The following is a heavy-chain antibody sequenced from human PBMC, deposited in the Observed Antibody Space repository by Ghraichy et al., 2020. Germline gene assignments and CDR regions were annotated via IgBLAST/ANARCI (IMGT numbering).Heavy chain of an antibody. CDR1: GGSFSGYY. D-gene: IGHD5-18*01. CDR2: INHSGST. J-gene: IGHJ4*02. V-gene: IGHV4-34*01. CDR3: ARAKNSAMGTLLFDY. Sequence: GSLRLSCAVYGGSFSGYYWSWIRQPPGKGLEWIGEINHSGSTNYNPSLKSRVTISVDTSKNQFSLKLSSVTAADTAVYYCARAKNSAMGTLLFDYWGQGTLVTVSS.